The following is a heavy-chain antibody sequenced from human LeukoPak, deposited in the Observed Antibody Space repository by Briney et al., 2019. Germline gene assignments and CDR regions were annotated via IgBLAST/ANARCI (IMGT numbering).Heavy chain of an antibody. CDR2: IYHSGST. D-gene: IGHD4-17*01. CDR3: ARVSGDYGDLRP. CDR1: GGSISSGGYY. J-gene: IGHJ5*02. Sequence: PSQTLSLTRTVSGGSISSGGYYWSWIRQPPGKGLEWIGYIYHSGSTYYNPSLKSRVTISVDRSKNQFSLKLSSVTAADTAVYYCARVSGDYGDLRPWGQGTLVTVSS. V-gene: IGHV4-30-2*01.